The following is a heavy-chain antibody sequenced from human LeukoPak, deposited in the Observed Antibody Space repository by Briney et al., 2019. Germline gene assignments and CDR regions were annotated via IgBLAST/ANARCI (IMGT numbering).Heavy chain of an antibody. CDR2: INHSGST. D-gene: IGHD1-26*01. V-gene: IGHV4-34*01. CDR1: GGSFSGYY. Sequence: TSETLSLTCAVYGGSFSGYYWSWIRQPPGKGLEWIGEINHSGSTNYNPSLKSRVTISVDTSKNQFSLKLSSVTAADTAVYYCAREVGARFDYWGQGTLVTVSS. CDR3: AREVGARFDY. J-gene: IGHJ4*02.